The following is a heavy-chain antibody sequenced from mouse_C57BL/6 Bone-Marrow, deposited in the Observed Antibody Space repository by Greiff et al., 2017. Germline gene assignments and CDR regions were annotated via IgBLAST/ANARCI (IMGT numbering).Heavy chain of an antibody. Sequence: EVKLEESGPGLVKPSQSLSLTCSVTGYSITSGYYWNWIRQFPGNKLEWMGYISYDGSNNYNPSLKNRISITRYTSKNQFFLKLNSVTTEDTATYYCAGGGGYVHYYAMDYWGQGTSVTVSS. CDR3: AGGGGYVHYYAMDY. J-gene: IGHJ4*01. D-gene: IGHD2-2*01. V-gene: IGHV3-6*01. CDR1: GYSITSGYY. CDR2: ISYDGSN.